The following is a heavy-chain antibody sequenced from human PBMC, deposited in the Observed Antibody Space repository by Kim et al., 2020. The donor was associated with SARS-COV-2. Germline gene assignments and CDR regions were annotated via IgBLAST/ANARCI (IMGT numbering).Heavy chain of an antibody. CDR1: GGSFSGYY. V-gene: IGHV4-34*01. D-gene: IGHD2-2*01. J-gene: IGHJ5*02. Sequence: SETLSLTCAVYGGSFSGYYWSWIRQPPGKGLEWIGEINHSGSTNYNPSLKSRVTISVDTSKNQFSLKLSSVTAADTAVYYCARGGRLLPAASTPNWFDPWGQGTLVTVSS. CDR2: INHSGST. CDR3: ARGGRLLPAASTPNWFDP.